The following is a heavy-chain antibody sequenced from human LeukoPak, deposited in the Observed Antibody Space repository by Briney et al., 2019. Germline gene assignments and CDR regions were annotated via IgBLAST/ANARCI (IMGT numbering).Heavy chain of an antibody. CDR3: ARGRACTSTNCYGPNYYHYHGMDV. Sequence: SETLSLTCAVYGGSFSGYFWSWIRQPPGKGLEWIGEINHSGSTNYNPSLKSRVTISVDTSKNQFSLKLNSVTAADTGVYYCARGRACTSTNCYGPNYYHYHGMDVWGQGTTVPGSS. D-gene: IGHD2-2*01. CDR1: GGSFSGYF. J-gene: IGHJ6*02. V-gene: IGHV4-34*01. CDR2: INHSGST.